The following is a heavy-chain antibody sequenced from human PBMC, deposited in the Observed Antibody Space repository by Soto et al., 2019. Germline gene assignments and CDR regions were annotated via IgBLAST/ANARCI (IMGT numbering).Heavy chain of an antibody. V-gene: IGHV1-69*13. Sequence: ASVKVSCKASGGTFSSYAISWVRQAPGQGLEWMGGIIPIFGTANYAQKFQGRVTITADESTSTAYMELSSLRSEDTAVYYCARDRRSGSYYRWFDPWGQGTLVTVSS. CDR2: IIPIFGTA. CDR1: GGTFSSYA. CDR3: ARDRRSGSYYRWFDP. J-gene: IGHJ5*02. D-gene: IGHD1-26*01.